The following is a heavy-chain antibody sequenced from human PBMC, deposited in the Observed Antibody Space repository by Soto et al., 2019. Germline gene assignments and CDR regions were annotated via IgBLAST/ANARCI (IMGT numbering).Heavy chain of an antibody. V-gene: IGHV3-23*01. D-gene: IGHD3-10*01. CDR1: GFTFSSYA. Sequence: EVQLLESGGGLVQPGGSLRLSCAASGFTFSSYAMSWVRQAPGKGLEWVSAISGSGGSTYYADSVKGRFTISRDNSKNKLYLQMNSLRAEDTAVYYCAKDDYGSGSYYNVVIYFDYWGQGTLVTVSS. CDR3: AKDDYGSGSYYNVVIYFDY. CDR2: ISGSGGST. J-gene: IGHJ4*02.